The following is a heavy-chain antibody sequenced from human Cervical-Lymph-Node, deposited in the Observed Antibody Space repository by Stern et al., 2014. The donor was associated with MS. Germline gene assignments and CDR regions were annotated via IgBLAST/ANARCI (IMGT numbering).Heavy chain of an antibody. J-gene: IGHJ4*02. CDR1: GFTFSSFG. V-gene: IGHV3-30*03. CDR2: VSYDGSNK. Sequence: VQLVESGGGVVQPGRSLRLSCAASGFTFSSFGMHWVRQAPGKGLEWVAVVSYDGSNKYYAASVKGQFTISRDNSKNTLYLQMNSLRAEDTAVYYCAPLQPFDYWGQGTLVTVSS. D-gene: IGHD1-1*01. CDR3: APLQPFDY.